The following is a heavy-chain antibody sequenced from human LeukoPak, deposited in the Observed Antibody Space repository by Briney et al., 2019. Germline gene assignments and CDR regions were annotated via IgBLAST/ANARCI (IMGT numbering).Heavy chain of an antibody. J-gene: IGHJ4*02. CDR2: IYYSGST. D-gene: IGHD2-15*01. Sequence: SETLSLTCTVSGGSIRSYYWSWLRQPPGKGLEWIGYIYYSGSTNYNSSLKSRVTMSVDTSKNQFSLKLSSATAADTTVYYCARGYSSGGTCYRTFFDYWGQGTLVTVSS. CDR1: GGSIRSYY. V-gene: IGHV4-59*01. CDR3: ARGYSSGGTCYRTFFDY.